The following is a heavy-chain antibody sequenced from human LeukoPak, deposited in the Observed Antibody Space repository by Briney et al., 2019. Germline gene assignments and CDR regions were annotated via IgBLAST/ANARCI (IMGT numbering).Heavy chain of an antibody. CDR1: GFTFSSYA. CDR2: IKQDGSEK. Sequence: GGSLRLSCAASGFTFSSYAMSWVRQAPGKGLEWVANIKQDGSEKYYVDSVKGRFTISRDNAKNSLYLQMNSLRAEDTAVYYCARDGVEAFDIWGQGTMVTVSS. CDR3: ARDGVEAFDI. V-gene: IGHV3-7*01. D-gene: IGHD5-24*01. J-gene: IGHJ3*02.